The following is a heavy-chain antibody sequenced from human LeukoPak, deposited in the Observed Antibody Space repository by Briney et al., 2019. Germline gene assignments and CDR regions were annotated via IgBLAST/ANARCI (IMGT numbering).Heavy chain of an antibody. CDR2: TSSSSSYI. J-gene: IGHJ4*02. CDR3: ARDSVMVRGVIADY. D-gene: IGHD3-10*01. Sequence: GGSLRLSCAASGFTFSSYSMNWVRQAPGKGLEWVSSTSSSSSYIYYADSVKGRFTISRDNAKNSLYLQMNSLRAEDTAVYYCARDSVMVRGVIADYWGQGTLVTVSS. CDR1: GFTFSSYS. V-gene: IGHV3-21*01.